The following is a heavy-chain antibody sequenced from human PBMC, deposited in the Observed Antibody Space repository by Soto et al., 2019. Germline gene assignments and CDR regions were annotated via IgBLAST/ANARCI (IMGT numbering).Heavy chain of an antibody. Sequence: EVQLLESGGGLVQPGGSLRLSCAASGFTFSTDAMSWVRQAPGKGLEWVSTISGSGGNTYYADSVKGRFTISRDNSKNTLYLQMNSLRADDTAVYYCAKDPLYFGGPPWGQGTLVTVSS. J-gene: IGHJ4*02. CDR3: AKDPLYFGGPP. V-gene: IGHV3-23*01. CDR1: GFTFSTDA. D-gene: IGHD3-10*01. CDR2: ISGSGGNT.